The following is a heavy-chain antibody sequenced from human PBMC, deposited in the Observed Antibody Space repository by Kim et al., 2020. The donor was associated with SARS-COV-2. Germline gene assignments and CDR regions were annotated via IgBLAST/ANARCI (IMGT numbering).Heavy chain of an antibody. CDR2: K. CDR3: GDFHAPGVHDAY. J-gene: IGHJ4*02. D-gene: IGHD1-1*01. V-gene: IGHV3-33*01. Sequence: KYYADSGKGRFTSARDNARSSLYLQMNSLRAEDTAVYYCGDFHAPGVHDAYWGQGTLVTVSS.